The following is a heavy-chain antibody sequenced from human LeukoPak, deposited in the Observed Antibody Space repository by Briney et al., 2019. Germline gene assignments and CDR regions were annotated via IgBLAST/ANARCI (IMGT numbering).Heavy chain of an antibody. CDR3: ARDATTVTTDGYFHYYGMDV. D-gene: IGHD4-17*01. Sequence: GGSLRLSCAASGFPFSSYAINWVRQAPGKGLEWVSSISASGGVTYYAESVKGRFTISRDNSKNTLYLQMDGLSAEDTAVYYCARDATTVTTDGYFHYYGMDVWGQGTTVTVSS. CDR1: GFPFSSYA. V-gene: IGHV3-23*01. J-gene: IGHJ6*02. CDR2: ISASGGVT.